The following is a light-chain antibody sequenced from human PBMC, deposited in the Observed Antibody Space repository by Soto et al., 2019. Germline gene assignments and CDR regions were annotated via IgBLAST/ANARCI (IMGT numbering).Light chain of an antibody. CDR1: RSNIGAGYD. Sequence: QPVLTQPPSVSGAPGQRVSISCTGGRSNIGAGYDVQWYQQFPGRAPKLLIFDNNDRPSGVPDRFSGSKSGTSASLAITGLQAEDEAEYFCQSYDSDLSVVLFGGGTKVTVL. CDR2: DNN. V-gene: IGLV1-40*01. J-gene: IGLJ2*01. CDR3: QSYDSDLSVVL.